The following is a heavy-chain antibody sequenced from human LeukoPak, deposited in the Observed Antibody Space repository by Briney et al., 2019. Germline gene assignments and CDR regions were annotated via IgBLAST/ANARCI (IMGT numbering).Heavy chain of an antibody. Sequence: SETLSLTCAVYGGSFSGYYWSWIRQPPGKGLEWIGEINHSGSTNYNPSLKSRVTISVDTSKNQFSLKLSSVTAADTAVYYCARGTATIFGVATPFDYWGQGTLVTVSS. CDR2: INHSGST. J-gene: IGHJ4*02. CDR1: GGSFSGYY. V-gene: IGHV4-34*01. CDR3: ARGTATIFGVATPFDY. D-gene: IGHD3-3*01.